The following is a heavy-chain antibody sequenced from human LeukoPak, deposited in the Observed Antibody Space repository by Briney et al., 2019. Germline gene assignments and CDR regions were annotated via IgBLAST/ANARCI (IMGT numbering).Heavy chain of an antibody. CDR1: GYTFTVYY. CDR3: ARYDDGSRGQYFQH. V-gene: IGHV1-2*02. J-gene: IGHJ1*01. CDR2: INPKRGDT. D-gene: IGHD2-15*01. Sequence: ASVRVSSKASGYTFTVYYLHWVPQAPGQGGEWMGWINPKRGDTSYTQKFQGRDTLTRDTFLSTVYMEMSTVRSVGTAVFFCARYDDGSRGQYFQHWGRGTLVTVS.